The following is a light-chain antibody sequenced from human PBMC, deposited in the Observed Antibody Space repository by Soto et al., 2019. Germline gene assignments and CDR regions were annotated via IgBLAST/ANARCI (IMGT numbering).Light chain of an antibody. J-gene: IGKJ1*01. CDR1: QDVVNY. CDR2: AAS. CDR3: QQYYSFPPT. Sequence: IDMTQAPSSLSASLGHRVTILCRDGQDVVNYLNGYQQKPGKAPKILIYAASTLHSGVPSRCSGSGAGTDFTLTISCLQSADFATYDCQQYYSFPPTFGRGTKVDI. V-gene: IGKV1D-8*01.